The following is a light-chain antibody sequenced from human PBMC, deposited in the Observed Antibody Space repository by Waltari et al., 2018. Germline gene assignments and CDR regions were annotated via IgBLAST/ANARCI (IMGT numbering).Light chain of an antibody. V-gene: IGLV2-14*01. Sequence: QSALPQTASVSGSPGQSITLSCTGTSSDVGGYNYVSWYQQHPGKAPKLMIYEVSNRPSGVSNRFSGSKSGNTASLTISGLQAEDEADYYCSSYTSSSTLVFGGGTKLTVL. CDR3: SSYTSSSTLV. J-gene: IGLJ2*01. CDR2: EVS. CDR1: SSDVGGYNY.